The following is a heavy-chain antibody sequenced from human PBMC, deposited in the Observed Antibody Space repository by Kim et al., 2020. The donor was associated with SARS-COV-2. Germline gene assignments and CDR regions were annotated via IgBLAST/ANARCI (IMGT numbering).Heavy chain of an antibody. V-gene: IGHV3-74*01. CDR2: ST. CDR3: ARGNYYGMDV. Sequence: STSYADTVKGRFTISRDNAKNTLYLQMNSLRVEDTAVDYCARGNYYGMDVWGQGTTVTVSS. J-gene: IGHJ6*02.